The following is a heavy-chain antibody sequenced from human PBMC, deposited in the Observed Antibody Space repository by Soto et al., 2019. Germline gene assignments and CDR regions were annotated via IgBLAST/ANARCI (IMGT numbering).Heavy chain of an antibody. CDR2: IHPNLGGT. Sequence: ASVKASCKASGYTFTGHYLHWLRQAPGQGLEWMGWIHPNLGGTDHAQKFQGGVTLSRDTYVNTAYIDASNLTYDETPIYYLARCRKSFWAGSSMDDYCMDVWGQGTTVTVSS. CDR3: ARCRKSFWAGSSMDDYCMDV. CDR1: GYTFTGHY. J-gene: IGHJ6*02. V-gene: IGHV1-2*02. D-gene: IGHD3-3*01.